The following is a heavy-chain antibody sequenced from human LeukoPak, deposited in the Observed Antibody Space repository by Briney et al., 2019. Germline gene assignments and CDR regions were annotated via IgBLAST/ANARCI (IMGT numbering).Heavy chain of an antibody. CDR3: ARDSYSSSRNDY. D-gene: IGHD6-13*01. J-gene: IGHJ4*02. V-gene: IGHV3-30*04. CDR1: GFTFSSYE. Sequence: GGSLRLSCAASGFTFSSYEMNWVRQAPGKGLEWVAVISYDGSNKYYADSVKGRFTISRDNSKNTLYLQMNSLRAEDTAVYFCARDSYSSSRNDYWGQGTLVTVSS. CDR2: ISYDGSNK.